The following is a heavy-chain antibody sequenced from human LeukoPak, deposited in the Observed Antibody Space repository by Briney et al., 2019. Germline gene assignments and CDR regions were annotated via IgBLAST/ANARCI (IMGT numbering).Heavy chain of an antibody. Sequence: SETLSLTCAVYGGSFSGYYWSWIRQPPGKGLEWIGYIYYSGSTNYNPSLKSRVTISIDTSKNQFSLKLSSVTAADTAVYYCARVMSYGSGSYYVYYFEYWGQGTLVTVSS. CDR1: GGSFSGYY. D-gene: IGHD3-10*01. CDR2: IYYSGST. CDR3: ARVMSYGSGSYYVYYFEY. V-gene: IGHV4-59*01. J-gene: IGHJ4*02.